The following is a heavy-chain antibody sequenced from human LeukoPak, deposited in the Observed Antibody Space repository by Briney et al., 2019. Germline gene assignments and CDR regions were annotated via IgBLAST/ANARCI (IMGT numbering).Heavy chain of an antibody. J-gene: IGHJ5*02. CDR2: IYYSGST. CDR3: AREVQVSASA. Sequence: SETLSLTCTFSGDSLRSYYWSWIRQPPGKGLRWVCYIYYSGSTNYDPPSKSRVTISVDTSKNPFSLKGSSVSAADTAVYYCAREVQVSASAWGEGILVSVSS. D-gene: IGHD1-14*01. V-gene: IGHV4-59*01. CDR1: GDSLRSYY.